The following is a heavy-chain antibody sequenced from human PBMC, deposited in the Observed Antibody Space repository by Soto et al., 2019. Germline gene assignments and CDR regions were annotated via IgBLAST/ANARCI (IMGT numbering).Heavy chain of an antibody. CDR1: GGSISSYY. D-gene: IGHD3-22*01. V-gene: IGHV4-59*01. CDR3: ARGDGYYDSSGYHHYYGMDV. Sequence: LTCTVSGGSISSYYWSWIRQPPGKGLEWIGYIYYSGSTNYNPSLKSRVTISVDTSKNQFSLKLSSVTAADTAVYYCARGDGYYDSSGYHHYYGMDVWGQGTTVTVSS. CDR2: IYYSGST. J-gene: IGHJ6*02.